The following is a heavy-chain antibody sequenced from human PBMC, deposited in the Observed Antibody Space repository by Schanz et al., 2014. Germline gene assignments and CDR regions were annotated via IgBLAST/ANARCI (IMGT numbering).Heavy chain of an antibody. CDR2: ISGDGTTT. J-gene: IGHJ4*02. D-gene: IGHD3-3*01. V-gene: IGHV3-74*01. CDR1: GFTFSVYW. Sequence: EVQLVESGGGLVQPGGSLRLSCAASGFTFSVYWMHWVRQPPGEGLVSVSRISGDGTTTSYADSVKGRFTISRDNAKNTLYLQMYSLRTEDTALYFCVKDIYDFWSGNFDYWGQGTLVTVSS. CDR3: VKDIYDFWSGNFDY.